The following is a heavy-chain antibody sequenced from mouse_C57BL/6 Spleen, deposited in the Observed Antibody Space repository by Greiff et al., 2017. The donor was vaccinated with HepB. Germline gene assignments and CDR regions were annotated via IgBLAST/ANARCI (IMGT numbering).Heavy chain of an antibody. CDR3: AGEPYYGSSSYFDY. J-gene: IGHJ2*01. Sequence: QVQLQQPGAELVKPGASVKLSCKASGYTFTSYWMHWVKQRPGQGLEWIGMIHPNSGSTNYNEKFKSKATLTVDKSSSTAYMQLSSLTSEDSAVYYCAGEPYYGSSSYFDYWGQGTTLTVSS. CDR2: IHPNSGST. V-gene: IGHV1-64*01. CDR1: GYTFTSYW. D-gene: IGHD1-1*01.